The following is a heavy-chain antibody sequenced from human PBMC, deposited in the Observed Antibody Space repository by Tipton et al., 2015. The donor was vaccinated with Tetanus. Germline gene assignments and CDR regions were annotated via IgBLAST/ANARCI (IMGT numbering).Heavy chain of an antibody. Sequence: QLVQSGVEVRKPGSSVRVSCKTSGGTFKTYAISWVRQAPGQGLEWMGGIFPQFCTSNSAPKFQDRLTITADTSTGTAYMDLRSLRSDDTAVYYWVRPDRYCSGGSCYLALDTWGQGTLIIV. CDR3: VRPDRYCSGGSCYLALDT. CDR2: IFPQFCTS. J-gene: IGHJ4*02. CDR1: GGTFKTYA. V-gene: IGHV1-69*06. D-gene: IGHD2-15*01.